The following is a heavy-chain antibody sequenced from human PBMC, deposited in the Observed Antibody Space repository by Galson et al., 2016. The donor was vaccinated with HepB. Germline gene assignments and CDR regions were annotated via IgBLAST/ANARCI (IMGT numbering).Heavy chain of an antibody. V-gene: IGHV3-48*01. D-gene: IGHD4-17*01. CDR3: AKDRGNDNGVYDF. J-gene: IGHJ4*02. Sequence: SLRLSCAASGFTFSSYSMNWIRQAPGKGLEWVSYISSSGKARYYADSVQGRFTISRDNAKNSLFLQMNSLSVEDTAVYYCAKDRGNDNGVYDFWGQGTLVTVSS. CDR1: GFTFSSYS. CDR2: ISSSGKAR.